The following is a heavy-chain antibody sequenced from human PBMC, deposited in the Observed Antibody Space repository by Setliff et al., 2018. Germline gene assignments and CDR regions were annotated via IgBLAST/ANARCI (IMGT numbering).Heavy chain of an antibody. CDR1: GASISSYY. J-gene: IGHJ4*02. D-gene: IGHD3-10*01. V-gene: IGHV4-4*08. Sequence: PSETLSLTCSVSGASISSYYWSWIRQPPGKGLEWIGYIYTSGTTKYNPSLKSRVTISIDTSKGQFSLNLSSVTAADTAVYYCARIAYGSGSYYFDYWGQGTLVTVSS. CDR2: IYTSGTT. CDR3: ARIAYGSGSYYFDY.